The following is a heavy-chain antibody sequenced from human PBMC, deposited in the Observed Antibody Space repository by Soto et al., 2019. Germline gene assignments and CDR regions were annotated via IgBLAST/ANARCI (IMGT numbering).Heavy chain of an antibody. CDR3: TPGIVGYYYGMDV. V-gene: IGHV3-15*07. CDR2: IKSKTDGGTT. J-gene: IGHJ6*02. D-gene: IGHD1-26*01. Sequence: GGSLRLSCAASGFTFSNAWMNWVRQAPGKGLEWVGRIKSKTDGGTTDYAAPVKGRFTISRDDSKNTLYLQMNSLKTEDTAVYYCTPGIVGYYYGMDVWGQGTTVTVSS. CDR1: GFTFSNAW.